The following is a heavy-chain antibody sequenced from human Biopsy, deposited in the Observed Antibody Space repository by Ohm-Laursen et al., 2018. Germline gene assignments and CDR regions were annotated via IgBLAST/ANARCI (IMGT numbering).Heavy chain of an antibody. Sequence: SETLSLTCTVSGGSLNFYYWSWIRQPPGQGLEWIGYMYYSGSAKYSPSLKKCVTVSFDSSRNQFSLKLTSMTPADTAVYYCVRGRSPATYWGQGALVIVSS. CDR1: GGSLNFYY. V-gene: IGHV4-59*01. J-gene: IGHJ4*02. CDR3: VRGRSPATY. CDR2: MYYSGSA. D-gene: IGHD3-16*01.